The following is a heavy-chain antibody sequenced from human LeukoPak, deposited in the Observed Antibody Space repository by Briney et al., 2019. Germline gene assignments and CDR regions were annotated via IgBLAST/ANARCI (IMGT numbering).Heavy chain of an antibody. Sequence: SETLSLTCTVSGGSISSYYWSWIRQPPGNGLEWIGYIYYSGSTNYNPSLKSRVTISVDTSKNQFSLKLSSVTAADTAVYYCARGSRYYDSSGYHDYWGQGTLVTVSS. CDR1: GGSISSYY. D-gene: IGHD3-22*01. J-gene: IGHJ4*02. V-gene: IGHV4-59*01. CDR2: IYYSGST. CDR3: ARGSRYYDSSGYHDY.